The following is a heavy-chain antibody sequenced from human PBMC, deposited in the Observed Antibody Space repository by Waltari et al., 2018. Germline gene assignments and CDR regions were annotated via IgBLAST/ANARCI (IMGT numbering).Heavy chain of an antibody. CDR3: ARRSRGSGSYAFGAFDI. V-gene: IGHV4-39*01. J-gene: IGHJ3*02. CDR1: GSISSTTYY. Sequence: QLQLQESGPGLVKPSETLYLTCTVSGSISSTTYYWGWIRQPPGKGLEWIGSMSSRGHTYYNPSLKSRVTISVDTSKNQFSLRLSSVTAADTAVNYCARRSRGSGSYAFGAFDIWGQGTMVIVSS. CDR2: MSSRGHT. D-gene: IGHD1-26*01.